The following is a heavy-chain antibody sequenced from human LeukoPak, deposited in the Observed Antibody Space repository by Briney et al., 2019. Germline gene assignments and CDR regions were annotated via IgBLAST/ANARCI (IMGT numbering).Heavy chain of an antibody. J-gene: IGHJ4*02. CDR3: TRGSYYDSSGYSGVRLFDY. CDR1: GYTFTGYY. CDR2: INPNSGGT. Sequence: ASVKVSCKASGYTFTGYYMHWVRQAPGQGLEWMGWINPNSGGTNYAQKFQGRVTMTSDTSISTAYMELSRLRSDDTALYHCTRGSYYDSSGYSGVRLFDYWGQGTPVTVPS. D-gene: IGHD3-22*01. V-gene: IGHV1-2*02.